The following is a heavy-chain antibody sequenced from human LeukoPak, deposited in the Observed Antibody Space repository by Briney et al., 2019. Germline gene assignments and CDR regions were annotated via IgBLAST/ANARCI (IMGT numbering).Heavy chain of an antibody. D-gene: IGHD4-17*01. CDR3: ARKGRIYGDYDY. CDR1: GYTFTGYC. J-gene: IGHJ4*02. Sequence: ASVKVSCKASGYTFTGYCMHWVRQAPGQGLEWIAFINPNSGVTHFAQNFQGRVTVTRDTSISTVYLDMIRLRSDDTAVYYCARKGRIYGDYDYWGRGTLVTVSS. V-gene: IGHV1-2*02. CDR2: INPNSGVT.